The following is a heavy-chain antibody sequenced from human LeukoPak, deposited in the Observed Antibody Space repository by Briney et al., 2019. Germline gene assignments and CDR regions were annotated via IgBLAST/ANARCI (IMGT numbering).Heavy chain of an antibody. CDR1: GGSISSSSYY. V-gene: IGHV4-39*07. CDR3: ARAPYYDFWSGYLESVWYFDY. Sequence: SETLSLTCTVSGGSISSSSYYWGWIRQPPGKGLEWIGCIYYSGSTYYHPSLKSRVTISVDTSKNQFSLKLSSVTAADTAVYYCARAPYYDFWSGYLESVWYFDYWGQGTLVTVSS. J-gene: IGHJ4*02. D-gene: IGHD3-3*01. CDR2: IYYSGST.